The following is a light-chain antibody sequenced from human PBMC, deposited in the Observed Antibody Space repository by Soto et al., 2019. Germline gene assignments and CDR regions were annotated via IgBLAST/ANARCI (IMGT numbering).Light chain of an antibody. CDR3: QQYTSYSWT. CDR1: QSISSW. CDR2: DAS. Sequence: DIPMTQSPSSLSASVGDRVTITCRASQSISSWLAWYQQKPGKAPQILIYDASTLKSGVPSRFSASGSGTEFTLIISSLQPDDFATYYCQQYTSYSWTFGQGTKVEI. J-gene: IGKJ1*01. V-gene: IGKV1-5*01.